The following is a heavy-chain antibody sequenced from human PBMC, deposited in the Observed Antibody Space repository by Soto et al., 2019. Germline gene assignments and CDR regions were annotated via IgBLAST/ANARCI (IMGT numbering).Heavy chain of an antibody. Sequence: QVQLVESGGGVVQPGWSLRLSCAASGFTFSSYGMHWVRQAPGKGLEWVAVISYDGSNKYYADSVKGRFTISRDNSKNTLYLQMNSLRAEDTAVYYCAKSQTRRDGYNPSDYWGQGTLVTVSS. J-gene: IGHJ4*02. CDR3: AKSQTRRDGYNPSDY. CDR1: GFTFSSYG. CDR2: ISYDGSNK. D-gene: IGHD5-12*01. V-gene: IGHV3-30*18.